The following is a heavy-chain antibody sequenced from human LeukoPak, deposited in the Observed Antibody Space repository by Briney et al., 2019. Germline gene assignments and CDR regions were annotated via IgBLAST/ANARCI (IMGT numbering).Heavy chain of an antibody. CDR1: GGPISSSSYY. D-gene: IGHD1-26*01. Sequence: SETLSLTCTVSGGPISSSSYYWGWIRQPPGKGLEWIGSIYYSGSTYYNPSLKSRVTISVDTSKNQFSLKLSSVTAADTAVYYCARVLVGATSRRFDYWGQGTLVTVSS. J-gene: IGHJ4*02. CDR2: IYYSGST. CDR3: ARVLVGATSRRFDY. V-gene: IGHV4-39*07.